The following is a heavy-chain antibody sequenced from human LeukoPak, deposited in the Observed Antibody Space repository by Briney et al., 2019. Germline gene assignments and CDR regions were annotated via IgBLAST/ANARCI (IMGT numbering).Heavy chain of an antibody. V-gene: IGHV1-24*01. CDR3: ATGYYYGSGRVPMFDY. Sequence: ASVKVSCTVSGYTLTELSMHWVRQAPGKGLEWMGGFDPEDGETIYAQKFQGRVTMTEDTSTDTAYMELSSLRSEDTAVYYCATGYYYGSGRVPMFDYWGQGTLVTVSS. CDR1: GYTLTELS. J-gene: IGHJ4*02. D-gene: IGHD3-10*01. CDR2: FDPEDGET.